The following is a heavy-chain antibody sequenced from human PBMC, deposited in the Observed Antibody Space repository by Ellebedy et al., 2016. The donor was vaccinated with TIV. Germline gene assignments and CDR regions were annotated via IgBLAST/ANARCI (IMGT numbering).Heavy chain of an antibody. Sequence: GESLKISCVVSGFSFTDAWMTWVRQAPGKGLEWVGHMYSYAAGGTTDYAAPVRGRFTISRDDSKNTLYLQMNSLKIEDTAVYYCITEDYSSAWYNIYWGQGTLVTVSS. CDR3: ITEDYSSAWYNIY. D-gene: IGHD6-19*01. CDR1: GFSFTDAW. V-gene: IGHV3-15*01. J-gene: IGHJ4*02. CDR2: MYSYAAGGTT.